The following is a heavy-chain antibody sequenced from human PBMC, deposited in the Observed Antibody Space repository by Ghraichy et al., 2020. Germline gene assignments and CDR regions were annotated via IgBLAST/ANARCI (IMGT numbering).Heavy chain of an antibody. V-gene: IGHV1-69*04. CDR1: GGTFSSYA. CDR2: IIPILGIA. J-gene: IGHJ5*02. D-gene: IGHD2-2*02. CDR3: ARDQYCSSTSCYTWGWFDP. Sequence: SVKVSCKASGGTFSSYAISWVRQAPGQGLEWMGRIIPILGIANYAQKFQGRVTITADKSTSTAYMELSSLRSEDTAVYYCARDQYCSSTSCYTWGWFDPWGQGTLVTVSS.